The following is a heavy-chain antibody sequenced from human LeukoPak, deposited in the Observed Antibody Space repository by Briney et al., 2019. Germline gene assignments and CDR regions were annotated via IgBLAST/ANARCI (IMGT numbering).Heavy chain of an antibody. CDR1: GGSFNSGGYS. D-gene: IGHD3-10*01. V-gene: IGHV4-30-2*01. Sequence: SETLSLTCAVSGGSFNSGGYSWSWIRQPPGTGLEWIGYIYHSGSTYYNPSLKSRVTISVDRSKNQFSLKLSSVTTADTAVYYCARGFRHLPDYWGQGTLVTVSS. J-gene: IGHJ4*02. CDR3: ARGFRHLPDY. CDR2: IYHSGST.